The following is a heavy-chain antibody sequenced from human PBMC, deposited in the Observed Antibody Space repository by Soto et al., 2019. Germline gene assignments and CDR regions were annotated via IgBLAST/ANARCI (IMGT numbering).Heavy chain of an antibody. D-gene: IGHD4-17*01. CDR2: ISYDGSNK. CDR1: GFTFSSYA. CDR3: ARYGHPGYFDY. V-gene: IGHV3-30-3*01. Sequence: QVQLVESGGGVVQPGRSLRLSCAASGFTFSSYAMHWVRQAPGKGLEWVAVISYDGSNKYYADSVKGRFTISRDNSKNTLYLQMNSLSAEDTAVYYCARYGHPGYFDYWGQGSLVTVSS. J-gene: IGHJ4*02.